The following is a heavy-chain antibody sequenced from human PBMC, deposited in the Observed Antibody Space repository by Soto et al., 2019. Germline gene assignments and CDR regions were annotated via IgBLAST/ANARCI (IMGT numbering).Heavy chain of an antibody. CDR1: GGSINTNNYY. J-gene: IGHJ5*02. CDR3: ARLVVVSPVANA. Sequence: PSETLSLTCTFSGGSINTNNYYWGWVRQPPGKGLEWIGSVFYNGTTYYSPSLKSRVTISLAPSRTQFSLKLESVTAADTAVYFCARLVVVSPVANAWGQGTLVTVSS. V-gene: IGHV4-39*01. CDR2: VFYNGTT. D-gene: IGHD2-15*01.